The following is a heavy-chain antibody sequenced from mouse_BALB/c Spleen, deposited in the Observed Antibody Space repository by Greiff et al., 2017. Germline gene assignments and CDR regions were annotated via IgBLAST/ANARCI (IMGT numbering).Heavy chain of an antibody. J-gene: IGHJ2*01. D-gene: IGHD2-4*01. CDR1: GFTFSSFG. Sequence: EVQVVESGGGLVQPGGSRKLSCAASGFTFSSFGMHWVRQAPEKGLEWVAYISSGSSTIYYADTVKGRFTISRDNPKNTLFLQMTSLRSEDTAMYYCARWPYYDYDGGYFDYWGQGTTLTVSS. CDR3: ARWPYYDYDGGYFDY. V-gene: IGHV5-17*02. CDR2: ISSGSSTI.